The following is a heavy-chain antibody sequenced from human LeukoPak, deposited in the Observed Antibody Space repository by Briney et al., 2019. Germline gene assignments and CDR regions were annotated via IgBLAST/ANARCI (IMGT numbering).Heavy chain of an antibody. D-gene: IGHD3-10*01. J-gene: IGHJ4*02. CDR3: AKDRGRTDYYSSGSPTYYFDY. Sequence: GGSLRLSCAASGFTFSSYAMSWVRQAPGKGLEWVSAISGSGGSTYYADSVKGRFTISRDNSKNTLYLQMNSLRAEDTAVYYCAKDRGRTDYYSSGSPTYYFDYWGQGTLVTVSS. V-gene: IGHV3-23*01. CDR2: ISGSGGST. CDR1: GFTFSSYA.